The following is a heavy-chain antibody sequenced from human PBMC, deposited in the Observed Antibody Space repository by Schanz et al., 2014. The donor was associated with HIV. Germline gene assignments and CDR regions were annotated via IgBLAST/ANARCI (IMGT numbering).Heavy chain of an antibody. CDR2: ISAYNGNT. Sequence: QVWLVQSGAEVKKPGASVRVSCKASGYDFGYLDINWVRQAPGQGLEWMGWISAYNGNTNYAQKLQGRVTMTTDTSTSTAYMDLRSLRSDDTAVYYCARGAAEMATMTPWRYWGQGTLVTVSS. D-gene: IGHD5-12*01. CDR1: GYDFGYLD. CDR3: ARGAAEMATMTPWRY. V-gene: IGHV1-18*01. J-gene: IGHJ4*02.